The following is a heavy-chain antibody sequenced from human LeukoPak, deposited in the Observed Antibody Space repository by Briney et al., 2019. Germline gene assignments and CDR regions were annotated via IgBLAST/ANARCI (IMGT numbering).Heavy chain of an antibody. CDR3: ARWSGSPNY. D-gene: IGHD1-26*01. J-gene: IGHJ4*02. Sequence: PGGSLRLSCVASRFTFSHYDMYWVRQAPGKGLEWVSAISGSGGSTYYADSVKGRFTISRDNSKNTLYLQMNSLRAEDTAVYYCARWSGSPNYWGQGTLVTVSS. CDR1: RFTFSHYD. V-gene: IGHV3-23*01. CDR2: ISGSGGST.